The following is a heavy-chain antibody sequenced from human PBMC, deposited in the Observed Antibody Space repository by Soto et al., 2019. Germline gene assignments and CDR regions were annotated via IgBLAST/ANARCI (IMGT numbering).Heavy chain of an antibody. J-gene: IGHJ4*02. Sequence: PGGSLRLSCAASGFTFSSYSMHWVRQAPGKGLEWVAAMSFDGNSKYFAGSVKGRFTISRDNSKNTLSLQMNSLGADDSAVYYCARGRSVIDHDDFEYWGQGTLVTVS. CDR3: ARGRSVIDHDDFEY. CDR1: GFTFSSYS. V-gene: IGHV3-30-3*01. D-gene: IGHD2-21*01. CDR2: MSFDGNSK.